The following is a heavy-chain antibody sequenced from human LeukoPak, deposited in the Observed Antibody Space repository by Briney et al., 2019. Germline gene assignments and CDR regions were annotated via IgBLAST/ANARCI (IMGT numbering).Heavy chain of an antibody. D-gene: IGHD3-10*01. V-gene: IGHV4-31*03. CDR1: GGSISSGGYY. CDR2: IYYSGST. Sequence: SETLSLICTVSGGSISSGGYYWSWIRQHPGKGLEWIGYIYYSGSTYYNPSLKSRVTISVDTSKNQFSLKLSSVTAADTAVYYCARDLGSGSYFGWFDPWGQGTLVTVSS. J-gene: IGHJ5*02. CDR3: ARDLGSGSYFGWFDP.